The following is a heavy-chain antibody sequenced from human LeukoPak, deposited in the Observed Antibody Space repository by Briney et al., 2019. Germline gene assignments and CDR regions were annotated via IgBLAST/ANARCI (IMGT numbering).Heavy chain of an antibody. D-gene: IGHD3-10*01. CDR3: ARVSLLWFGTSDLYYFDY. Sequence: GGSLRLSCAASGFTFSNTWMSWVRQAPGKGLEWVARIKSKTEGETIDYSAPVKGRFTISRDDSKNTLYLQMNTLKTEDTAVYYCARVSLLWFGTSDLYYFDYWGQGTLVTVSS. CDR2: IKSKTEGETI. CDR1: GFTFSNTW. V-gene: IGHV3-15*01. J-gene: IGHJ4*02.